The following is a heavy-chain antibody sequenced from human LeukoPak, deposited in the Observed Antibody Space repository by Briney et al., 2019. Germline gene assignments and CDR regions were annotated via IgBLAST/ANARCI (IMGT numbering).Heavy chain of an antibody. D-gene: IGHD4-17*01. J-gene: IGHJ5*02. CDR1: EYDFANYW. V-gene: IGHV5-51*06. CDR3: ARRRYSDTYLVT. Sequence: GSSLNISCKGPEYDFANYWIGCVRHVRGRGLELVGIVYPADSTIQYRLSFQGRVTISLDRSVSTAYLQWTSLRASDSAIYFCARRRYSDTYLVTWGEGTLVSVSS. CDR2: VYPADSTI.